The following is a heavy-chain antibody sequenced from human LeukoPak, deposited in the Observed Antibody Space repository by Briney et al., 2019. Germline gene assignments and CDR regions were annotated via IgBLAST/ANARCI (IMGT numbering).Heavy chain of an antibody. V-gene: IGHV4-34*01. CDR2: INHSGST. CDR1: GGSFSGYY. J-gene: IGHJ6*02. CDR3: ARDVGTRYYYYGMDV. Sequence: PSETLSLTCAVYGGSFSGYYWSWIRQPPGKGLEWIGEINHSGSTNYNPSLKSRVTISVDTSKNQFSLKLSSVTAADTAVYYCARDVGTRYYYYGMDVWGQGTTVTVSS. D-gene: IGHD2-2*01.